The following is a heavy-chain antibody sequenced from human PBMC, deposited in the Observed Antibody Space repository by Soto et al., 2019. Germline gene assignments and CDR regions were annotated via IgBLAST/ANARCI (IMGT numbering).Heavy chain of an antibody. D-gene: IGHD3-10*01. J-gene: IGHJ4*02. V-gene: IGHV3-7*03. CDR2: IKVDGSEK. CDR1: GFTFDNYW. Sequence: EVQLAESGGGLVQPGGSLRLSCAASGFTFDNYWMNWVRQTPGKELERVANIKVDGSEKYYVDSVKGRFIISRDNAKNSVYLQMNSPRAEDTAVYYCARDRGWQTFDYWGQGTLVTVSS. CDR3: ARDRGWQTFDY.